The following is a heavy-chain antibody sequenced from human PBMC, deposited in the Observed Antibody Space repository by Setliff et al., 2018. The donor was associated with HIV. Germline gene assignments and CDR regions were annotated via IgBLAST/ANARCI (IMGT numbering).Heavy chain of an antibody. V-gene: IGHV1-18*01. CDR3: ARDSCSSTSCYFDDWFDP. Sequence: ASVKVSCKASGYTFTSYGISWVRQAPGQGLEWMGWISAYNGDTNYAQKLQGRVTMTTDTSTSTAYMELRSLGSDDTAVYYCARDSCSSTSCYFDDWFDPWGQGTLVTVSS. CDR1: GYTFTSYG. CDR2: ISAYNGDT. J-gene: IGHJ5*02. D-gene: IGHD2-2*01.